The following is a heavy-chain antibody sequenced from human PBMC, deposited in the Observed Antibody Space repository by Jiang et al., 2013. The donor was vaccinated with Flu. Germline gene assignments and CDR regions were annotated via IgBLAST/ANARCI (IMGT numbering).Heavy chain of an antibody. D-gene: IGHD2-15*01. Sequence: GAEVKKPGASVKVSCKASGYTFTSYGISWVRQAPGQGLEWMGWISPFNGNTNYAQRVQGRVTMTTDTSTSTVYMELRSLSSDDTAVYYCTRGGGVREIVVVVAATLDHWGQGTLVTVSS. CDR1: GYTFTSYG. CDR3: TRGGGVREIVVVVAATLDH. J-gene: IGHJ4*02. V-gene: IGHV1-18*01. CDR2: ISPFNGNT.